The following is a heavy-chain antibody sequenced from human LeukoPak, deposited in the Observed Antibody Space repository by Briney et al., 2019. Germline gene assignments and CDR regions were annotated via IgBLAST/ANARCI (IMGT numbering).Heavy chain of an antibody. Sequence: PGGSLRLSCAASGFTVGSNYMSWVRQAPGKGLEWVSIIYRGGSTNYADSVKGRFTISRDTSKNTLYLQMNTLRAEDTAVYYCAKSPYGLGTYAIAGDYWGQGTLVTVSS. CDR3: AKSPYGLGTYAIAGDY. V-gene: IGHV3-66*01. CDR2: IYRGGST. D-gene: IGHD3-10*01. J-gene: IGHJ4*02. CDR1: GFTVGSNY.